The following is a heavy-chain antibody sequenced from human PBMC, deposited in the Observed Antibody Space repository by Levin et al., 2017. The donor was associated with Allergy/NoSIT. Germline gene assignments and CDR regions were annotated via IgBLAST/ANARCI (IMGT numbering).Heavy chain of an antibody. CDR1: GYTFTGYY. J-gene: IGHJ4*02. D-gene: IGHD3-9*01. V-gene: IGHV1-2*06. Sequence: PVASVKVSCKASGYTFTGYYMHWVRQAPGQGLEWMGRINPNSGGTNYAQKFQGRVTMTRDTSISTAYMELSRLRSDDTAVYYCARVGALLRYVDWLPYWGQGTLVTVSS. CDR3: ARVGALLRYVDWLPY. CDR2: INPNSGGT.